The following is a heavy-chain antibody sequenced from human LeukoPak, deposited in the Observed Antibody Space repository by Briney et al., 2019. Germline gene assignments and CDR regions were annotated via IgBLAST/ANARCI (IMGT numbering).Heavy chain of an antibody. V-gene: IGHV4-59*01. J-gene: IGHJ3*02. CDR2: IYYSGST. CDR1: GGSISSYY. Sequence: PSETLSLTCTVSGGSISSYYWSWIRQPPGKGLEWIGYIYYSGSTNYNPSLKSRVTISVDTSKNQFSLKLSSVTAADTAVYYCAREGGLGYCSGGSCVDAFDIWGQGTMVTVSS. CDR3: AREGGLGYCSGGSCVDAFDI. D-gene: IGHD2-15*01.